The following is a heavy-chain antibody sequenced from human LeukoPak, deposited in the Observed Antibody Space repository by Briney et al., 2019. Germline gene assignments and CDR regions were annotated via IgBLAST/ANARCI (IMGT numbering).Heavy chain of an antibody. CDR1: GYSITSGHY. CDR2: IYHSGTT. Sequence: SETLSLTCTVSGYSITSGHYWGWIRQPSGKGLEWIGIIYHSGTTYYNPSLKSRVTLSVDTSKNQFSLKLSSVTAADTAVYYCARRSSYEDFDYWGQGTLVTVSS. D-gene: IGHD5-18*01. J-gene: IGHJ4*02. CDR3: ARRSSYEDFDY. V-gene: IGHV4-38-2*02.